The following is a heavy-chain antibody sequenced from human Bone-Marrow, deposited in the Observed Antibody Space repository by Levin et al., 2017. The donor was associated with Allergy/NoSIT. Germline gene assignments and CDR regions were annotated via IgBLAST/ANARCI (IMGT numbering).Heavy chain of an antibody. CDR3: ARDGGVQVGGDY. CDR2: IYSEGTT. CDR1: GFSVSSNY. J-gene: IGHJ4*02. D-gene: IGHD2-8*02. Sequence: ESLKISCVASGFSVSSNYMRWLRQAPGKGLEWVSLIYSEGTTDYADSVKGRFTISRDKSKNTLYLQMNSLRVEDTAVYYCARDGGVQVGGDYVGQGTLVTVSS. V-gene: IGHV3-66*01.